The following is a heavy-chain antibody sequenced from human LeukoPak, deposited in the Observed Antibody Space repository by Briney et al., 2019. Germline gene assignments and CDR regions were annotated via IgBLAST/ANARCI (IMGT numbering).Heavy chain of an antibody. V-gene: IGHV3-74*01. D-gene: IGHD2-21*01. Sequence: GGSLRLSCAASGFTFSSYWTHWVRQALGKGLVWVSRIKSDGSSTSYADSVKGRVTISRDNSKNTLYLQMNSLRAEDAAVYFCAKAPVTSCRGAYCYPFDSWGQGTLVTVSS. CDR3: AKAPVTSCRGAYCYPFDS. CDR2: IKSDGSST. CDR1: GFTFSSYW. J-gene: IGHJ4*02.